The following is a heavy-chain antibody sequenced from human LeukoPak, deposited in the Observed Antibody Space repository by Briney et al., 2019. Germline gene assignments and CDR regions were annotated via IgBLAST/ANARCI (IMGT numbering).Heavy chain of an antibody. CDR3: ARGRDYGGNPLKFDY. V-gene: IGHV5-51*01. Sequence: GESPKISCKVSGYSFTNYWIGWVRQMPGKGLECMGITYPGDSDTRYSPSFQGQVTISADKSISTAYLQWSSLKASDTAMYYCARGRDYGGNPLKFDYWGQGTLVTVAS. J-gene: IGHJ4*02. D-gene: IGHD4-23*01. CDR1: GYSFTNYW. CDR2: TYPGDSDT.